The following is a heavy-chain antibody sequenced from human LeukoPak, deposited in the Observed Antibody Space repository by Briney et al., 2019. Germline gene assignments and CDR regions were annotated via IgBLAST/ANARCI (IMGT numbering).Heavy chain of an antibody. D-gene: IGHD1-26*01. CDR1: GFTFSSYN. J-gene: IGHJ6*03. CDR3: ARDPYSGGYGDYYYYYMDV. CDR2: ITSSSTYI. Sequence: PGGSLRLSCAASGFTFSSYNMNWVRQAPGKGLEWVSSITSSSTYIYCADSVKGRFTISRDNAKNSLYLQMNSLRAEDTAVYYCARDPYSGGYGDYYYYYMDVWGKGTTVTISS. V-gene: IGHV3-21*01.